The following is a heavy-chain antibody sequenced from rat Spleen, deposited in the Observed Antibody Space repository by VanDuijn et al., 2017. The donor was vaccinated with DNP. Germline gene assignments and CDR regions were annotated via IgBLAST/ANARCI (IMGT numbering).Heavy chain of an antibody. V-gene: IGHV5-31*01. CDR1: GFIFNNYW. J-gene: IGHJ2*01. Sequence: EVQLVESGGGLVQPGRSLKLSCVASGFIFNNYWMTWIRQAPGKGLDWIASISNTGGSTYYPDSVKGRFTISRDNAKSTLYLQMNSLRSEDTATYYCTRASYVDYVFPVDNWGQGFMVTVSS. CDR3: TRASYVDYVFPVDN. D-gene: IGHD1-6*01. CDR2: ISNTGGST.